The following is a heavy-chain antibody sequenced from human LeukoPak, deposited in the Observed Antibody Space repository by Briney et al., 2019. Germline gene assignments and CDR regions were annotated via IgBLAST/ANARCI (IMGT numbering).Heavy chain of an antibody. D-gene: IGHD1-26*01. Sequence: PGGSLRLSCAASGFTVSSYSMNWVRQAPGKGLEWVSVIYSGGSTYYADSVKGRFTISRDNSKNTLYLQMNSLRAEDTAVYYCARAVGAPVFDYWGQGTLVTVSS. J-gene: IGHJ4*02. CDR1: GFTVSSYS. CDR2: IYSGGST. V-gene: IGHV3-66*01. CDR3: ARAVGAPVFDY.